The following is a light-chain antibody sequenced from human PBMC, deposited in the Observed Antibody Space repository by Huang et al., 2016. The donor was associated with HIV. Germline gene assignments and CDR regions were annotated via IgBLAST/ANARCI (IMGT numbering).Light chain of an antibody. Sequence: EIVLTQSPATLFLSPGERATLSCRASPSVNSFLAWYQQRPGQAPGLLIYDTYNRACGIPARFIGRGSGTDFTLTIFSLEPEDVAVYYCQQRSSWPSFGQGTRVEIK. V-gene: IGKV3-11*01. CDR3: QQRSSWPS. CDR1: PSVNSF. CDR2: DTY. J-gene: IGKJ1*01.